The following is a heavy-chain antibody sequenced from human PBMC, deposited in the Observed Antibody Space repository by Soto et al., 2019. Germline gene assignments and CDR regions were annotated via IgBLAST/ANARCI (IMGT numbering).Heavy chain of an antibody. D-gene: IGHD6-19*01. CDR2: ISAYNGNT. Sequence: ASVKVSCKASGYTFTSYGISWVRQAPGQGLEWMGWISAYNGNTNYAQKLQGRVTMTTDTSTGTAYMELRSLRSAETAVYYCASSSQGYSSGWYISEYYFDYWGQGTLVTVSS. V-gene: IGHV1-18*01. CDR3: ASSSQGYSSGWYISEYYFDY. CDR1: GYTFTSYG. J-gene: IGHJ4*02.